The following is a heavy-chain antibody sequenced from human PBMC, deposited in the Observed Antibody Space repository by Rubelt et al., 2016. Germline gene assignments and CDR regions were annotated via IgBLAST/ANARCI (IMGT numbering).Heavy chain of an antibody. D-gene: IGHD5-12*01. CDR1: GYRFTNYW. Sequence: EVQLVQSGAEVKKPGESLKISCKGSGYRFTNYWIGWVRQMPGKGLEWMGIIHPGDSATRYSPSSQGQVTIPADKSFNTAYWQWSSLKASDTAIYYCSRLMGYSTIDYWGQGTLVTVSS. CDR3: SRLMGYSTIDY. J-gene: IGHJ4*02. CDR2: IHPGDSAT. V-gene: IGHV5-51*01.